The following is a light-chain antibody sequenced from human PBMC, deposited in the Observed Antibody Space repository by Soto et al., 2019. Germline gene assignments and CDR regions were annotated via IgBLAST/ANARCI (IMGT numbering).Light chain of an antibody. CDR2: GAS. V-gene: IGKV3-20*01. Sequence: EIVLTQSPGTLSLSPGERVTLSCRASQSVTRSFLAWYQQKPGQAPRLLINGASNRATGIPDRFSGSGSGTDFTLTISRLEPEDFAVYYCHQYGSSPQAFGPGTKVDIK. J-gene: IGKJ3*01. CDR1: QSVTRSF. CDR3: HQYGSSPQA.